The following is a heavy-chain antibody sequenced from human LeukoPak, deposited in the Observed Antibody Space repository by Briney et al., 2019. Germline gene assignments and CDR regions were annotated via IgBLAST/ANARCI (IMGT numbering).Heavy chain of an antibody. Sequence: PGGSLRLSCAASGFTFSSYGMHWVRQAPGKGLEWVAVIWYDGSNKYYADSVKGRFTISRDNSKNTLYLQMNSLRAEDTAVYYCARGSIVATTGQGTARYYYYGMDVWGQGTTVTVSS. J-gene: IGHJ6*02. CDR2: IWYDGSNK. CDR1: GFTFSSYG. V-gene: IGHV3-33*01. D-gene: IGHD5-12*01. CDR3: ARGSIVATTGQGTARYYYYGMDV.